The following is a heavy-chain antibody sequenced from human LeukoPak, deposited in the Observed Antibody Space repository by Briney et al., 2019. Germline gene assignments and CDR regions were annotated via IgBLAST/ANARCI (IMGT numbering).Heavy chain of an antibody. Sequence: PWGSLRLSCAASGFTFSSYAMSWVRRPPGKGLEWVSAISGSGGSTYYADSVNRRFTIPRDNSKNTLYLQINSPRAEATAVYYCTKDTTSDGDYGYAFDIWGQGTIVTVSS. J-gene: IGHJ3*02. V-gene: IGHV3-23*01. CDR3: TKDTTSDGDYGYAFDI. CDR1: GFTFSSYA. CDR2: ISGSGGST. D-gene: IGHD4-17*01.